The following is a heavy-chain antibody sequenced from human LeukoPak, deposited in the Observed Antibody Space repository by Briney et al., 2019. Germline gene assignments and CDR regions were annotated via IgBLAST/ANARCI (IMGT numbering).Heavy chain of an antibody. CDR2: ISADGIST. Sequence: PGGSLRLSCAASGFTFASYMIHWVRQAPGKGLEYVSSISADGISTFYADSVTGRFTISRDNSRNTLYLQMGSLGTEDTAVYYCARDYRDAYSSSWSGTIQHWGQGTLVTVSS. V-gene: IGHV3-64*02. CDR3: ARDYRDAYSSSWSGTIQH. CDR1: GFTFASYM. J-gene: IGHJ1*01. D-gene: IGHD6-13*01.